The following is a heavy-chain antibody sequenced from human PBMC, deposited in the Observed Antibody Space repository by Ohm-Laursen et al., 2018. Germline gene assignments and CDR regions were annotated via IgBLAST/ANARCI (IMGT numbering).Heavy chain of an antibody. CDR3: ASIGSRYCSSTSCLTGTYYGMDV. Sequence: SLRLSCTASGFTFSSYGMHWVRQAPGKGLEWVAVISYDGSNKYYADSVKGRFTISRDNAKNTLYLQMNSLRAEDTAVYYCASIGSRYCSSTSCLTGTYYGMDVWGQGTTVTVSS. D-gene: IGHD2-2*01. V-gene: IGHV3-30*03. CDR2: ISYDGSNK. J-gene: IGHJ6*02. CDR1: GFTFSSYG.